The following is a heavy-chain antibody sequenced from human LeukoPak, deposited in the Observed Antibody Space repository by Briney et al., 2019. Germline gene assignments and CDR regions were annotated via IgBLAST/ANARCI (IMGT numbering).Heavy chain of an antibody. V-gene: IGHV3-21*01. J-gene: IGHJ3*02. CDR2: ISSSSSYI. D-gene: IGHD4-23*01. Sequence: GGSLRLSCAASGFTFSSYSMNWVRQAPGKGLEWVSSISSSSSYIYYADSVKGRFTISRDNAKNSLYLQMNSLRAEDAAVYYCARITVADAFDIWGQGTMVTVSS. CDR1: GFTFSSYS. CDR3: ARITVADAFDI.